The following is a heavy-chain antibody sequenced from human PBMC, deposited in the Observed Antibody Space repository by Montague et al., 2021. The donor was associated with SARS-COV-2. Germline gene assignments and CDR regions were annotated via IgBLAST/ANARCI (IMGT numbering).Heavy chain of an antibody. Sequence: SLRLSCAASGFTFSSYAMHWVRQAPGKGLEWVAVISYDGSNKYYADSVKGRFTISRDNSKNTLYLQMNSLRAEDTAVYYCARDLKEVIYDFWSGYYEGGYWGQGTLVTVSS. CDR1: GFTFSSYA. V-gene: IGHV3-30*04. J-gene: IGHJ4*02. D-gene: IGHD3-3*01. CDR2: ISYDGSNK. CDR3: ARDLKEVIYDFWSGYYEGGY.